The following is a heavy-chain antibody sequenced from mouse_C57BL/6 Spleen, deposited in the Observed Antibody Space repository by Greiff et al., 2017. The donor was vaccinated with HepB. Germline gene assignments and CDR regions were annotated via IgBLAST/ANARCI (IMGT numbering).Heavy chain of an antibody. Sequence: VQLKESGGGLVQPGGSMKLSCAASGFTFSDAWMDWVRQSPEKGLEWVAEIRNKANNHATYYAESVKGRFTISRDDSKSCVYLQINSLRAEDTGIYYCTRRRLLPFAYWGQGTLVTVSA. CDR2: IRNKANNHAT. CDR3: TRRRLLPFAY. V-gene: IGHV6-6*01. D-gene: IGHD2-3*01. J-gene: IGHJ3*01. CDR1: GFTFSDAW.